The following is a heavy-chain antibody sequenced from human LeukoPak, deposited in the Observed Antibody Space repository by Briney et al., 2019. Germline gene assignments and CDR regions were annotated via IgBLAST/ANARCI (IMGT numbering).Heavy chain of an antibody. CDR3: ARERGYSYGYSDY. D-gene: IGHD5-18*01. CDR2: ISSSSSTI. J-gene: IGHJ4*02. CDR1: GFTFSSYS. Sequence: GGSLRLPCAASGFTFSSYSMNWVRQAPGKGLEGVSYISSSSSTIYYADPVKGRFTISRDNAKNSLYLQINSLRAEDRAVYYCARERGYSYGYSDYWGQGTLVTVSS. V-gene: IGHV3-48*01.